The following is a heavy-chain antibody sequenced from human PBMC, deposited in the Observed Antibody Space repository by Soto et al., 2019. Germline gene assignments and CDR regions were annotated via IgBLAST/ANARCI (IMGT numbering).Heavy chain of an antibody. J-gene: IGHJ4*02. CDR2: INPRNGAT. CDR1: GYTFTDYY. V-gene: IGHV1-2*02. D-gene: IGHD6-6*01. Sequence: QVQMVQSGAEVKRPGASVKVSCKASGYTFTDYYVHWVRQAPGQGLEWMGFINPRNGATTYAQRFQGRVTMTRDTSINTDYVALRRLRSDDTAVYYCARVEGSASSAGDWGQGTLVTVSS. CDR3: ARVEGSASSAGD.